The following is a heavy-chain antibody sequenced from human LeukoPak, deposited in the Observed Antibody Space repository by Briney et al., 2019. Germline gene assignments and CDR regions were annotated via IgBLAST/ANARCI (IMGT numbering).Heavy chain of an antibody. Sequence: GGSLRLSCAASGFTFSSYAMSWVRQAPGKGLEWVSAMSGSGGSTYYADSVKGRFTISRDNPKNTLYLQMNSLRAEDTAVYYCAKSTSGDVLLWFGEPPYFDNWGQGTLVTVSS. J-gene: IGHJ4*02. CDR2: MSGSGGST. CDR1: GFTFSSYA. D-gene: IGHD3-10*01. V-gene: IGHV3-23*01. CDR3: AKSTSGDVLLWFGEPPYFDN.